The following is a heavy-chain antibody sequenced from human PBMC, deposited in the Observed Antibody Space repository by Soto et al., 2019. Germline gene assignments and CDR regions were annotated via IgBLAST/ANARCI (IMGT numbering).Heavy chain of an antibody. CDR3: ARDLGSGYDPGDY. CDR1: GDIFSGYS. V-gene: IGHV1-69*14. D-gene: IGHD5-12*01. CDR2: IIPIFGTT. J-gene: IGHJ4*02. Sequence: QVQLVQSGAEVKKPGSSVKVSCKTSGDIFSGYSISWVRQAPGQGLEWMGGIIPIFGTTNYEQRFHGRVTITADKSTSTVYMELYSLKSEDTAVYYCARDLGSGYDPGDYWGQGTLVTVSS.